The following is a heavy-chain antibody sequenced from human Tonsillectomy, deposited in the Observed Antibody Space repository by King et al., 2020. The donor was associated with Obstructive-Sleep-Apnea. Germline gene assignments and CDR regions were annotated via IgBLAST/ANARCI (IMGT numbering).Heavy chain of an antibody. CDR3: ARVSYYYGMDV. CDR1: GGSISSYY. J-gene: IGHJ6*02. Sequence: QLQESGPGLVKPSETLSLTCTVSGGSISSYYWSWIRQPPGKGLEWIGYIYYSENTSYNPSLKSRVTISADTSKNQFSLKLSSVTAADTAIYFCARVSYYYGMDVWGQGTTVTVSS. V-gene: IGHV4-59*08. CDR2: IYYSENT.